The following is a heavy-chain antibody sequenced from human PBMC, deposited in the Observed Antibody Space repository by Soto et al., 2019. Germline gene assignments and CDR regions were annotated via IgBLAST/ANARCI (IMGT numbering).Heavy chain of an antibody. CDR3: ARDYYDSSGHYVILDS. D-gene: IGHD3-22*01. CDR2: INPSGGST. Sequence: IRWIRQAPGKGLEWMGVINPSGGSTSYAQKFQGRVTMTRDTSISTAYMELSRLRSDDTAVYYCARDYYDSSGHYVILDSWGQGKLVSV. V-gene: IGHV1-46*01. J-gene: IGHJ4*02.